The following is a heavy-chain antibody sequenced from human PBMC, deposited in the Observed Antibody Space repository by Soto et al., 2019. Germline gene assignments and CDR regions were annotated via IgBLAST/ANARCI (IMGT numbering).Heavy chain of an antibody. D-gene: IGHD3-3*01. CDR2: INREIDGGTT. J-gene: IGHJ4*02. CDR1: GFSFTSAW. CDR3: IGQIPISVLVFVY. V-gene: IGHV3-15*07. Sequence: EVQLVEAGGGLVEPGGSLGLSCRASGFSFTSAWMNWVRQAPGKGLEWVGRINREIDGGTTALTEPVKDSFTISRDDAENTVSLHMSSLVTEDTAMYDCIGQIPISVLVFVYWGQGTPVTVYS.